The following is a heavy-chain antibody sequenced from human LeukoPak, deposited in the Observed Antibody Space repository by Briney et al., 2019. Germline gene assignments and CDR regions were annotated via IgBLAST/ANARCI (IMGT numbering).Heavy chain of an antibody. J-gene: IGHJ3*02. V-gene: IGHV1-24*01. Sequence: ASVKVSCKTSGYTFRNYGITWVRQAPGKGLEWMGGFDPEDGETIYAQKFQGRVTMTEDTSTDTAYMELSSLRSEDTAVYYCATVAKALEPDAFDIWGQGTMVTVSS. D-gene: IGHD1-14*01. CDR3: ATVAKALEPDAFDI. CDR1: GYTFRNYG. CDR2: FDPEDGET.